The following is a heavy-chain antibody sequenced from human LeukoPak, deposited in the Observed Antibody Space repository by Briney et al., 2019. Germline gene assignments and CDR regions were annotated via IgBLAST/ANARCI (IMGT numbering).Heavy chain of an antibody. D-gene: IGHD3-10*01. Sequence: SETLSLTCAVSGGSISSSSSYWGWVRQPPGKGLEWIGSIHHSGTIYYNPSLKSRITIFVDTSKNQFSLKLSSVTAADTAVYYCASSYGSGSYYNVPLFDYWGQGTLVTVSS. J-gene: IGHJ4*02. CDR1: GGSISSSSSY. CDR2: IHHSGTI. V-gene: IGHV4-39*07. CDR3: ASSYGSGSYYNVPLFDY.